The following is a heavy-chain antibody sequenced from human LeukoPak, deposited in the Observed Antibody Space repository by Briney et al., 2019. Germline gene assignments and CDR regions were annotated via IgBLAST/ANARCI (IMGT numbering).Heavy chain of an antibody. J-gene: IGHJ4*02. CDR3: AKDMDDFWSGYDY. CDR1: GYTFTGYY. D-gene: IGHD3-3*01. Sequence: ASVKVSCKASGYTFTGYYMHWVRQAPGQGLEWMGWINPNSGGTNYAQKFQGRVTMTRDTSISTAYMELSRLRSDDTALYYCAKDMDDFWSGYDYWGQGTLVTVSS. CDR2: INPNSGGT. V-gene: IGHV1-2*02.